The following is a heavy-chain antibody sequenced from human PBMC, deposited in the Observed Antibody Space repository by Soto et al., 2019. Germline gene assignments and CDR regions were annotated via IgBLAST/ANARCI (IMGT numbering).Heavy chain of an antibody. CDR1: GGTFSSYA. V-gene: IGHV1-69*01. CDR3: ARSQGSSTSLEIYYYYYYGMDV. CDR2: FIPISDTT. J-gene: IGHJ6*02. D-gene: IGHD2-2*01. Sequence: QVQLVQSGAEVKKPGSSMKVSCKASGGTFSSYAISWVRQAPGQGLEWMGGFIPISDTTNYAQKFQGRVTITADESTSTAYMELSSLISEDTAVYYCARSQGSSTSLEIYYYYYYGMDVWGQGTTVTVSS.